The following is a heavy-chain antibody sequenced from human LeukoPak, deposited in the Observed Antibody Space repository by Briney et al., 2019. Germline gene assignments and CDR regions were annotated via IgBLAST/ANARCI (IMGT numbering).Heavy chain of an antibody. J-gene: IGHJ4*02. V-gene: IGHV3-23*01. D-gene: IGHD6-13*01. Sequence: PGGSLRLSCAATGFTFSSYAMSWVRQALGKGLEWVSAISGSGGSTYYADSVKGRFTISRDNSKNTLYLQMNSLRAEDTAVYYCAKHSSSWYDFYDYWGQGTLVTVSS. CDR2: ISGSGGST. CDR3: AKHSSSWYDFYDY. CDR1: GFTFSSYA.